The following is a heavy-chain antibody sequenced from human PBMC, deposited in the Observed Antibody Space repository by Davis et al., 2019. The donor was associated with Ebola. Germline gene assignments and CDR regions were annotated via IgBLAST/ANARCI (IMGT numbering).Heavy chain of an antibody. D-gene: IGHD3-3*01. CDR2: IYHSGST. J-gene: IGHJ4*02. Sequence: SETLSLTCAVYGGSFSGYYWSWIRQPPGKGLEWIGEIYHSGSTNYNPSLKSRVTISVDTSKNQFSLKLSSVTAADTAVYYCARGRGRITIFGVATYYFDYWGQGTLVTVSS. V-gene: IGHV4-34*01. CDR3: ARGRGRITIFGVATYYFDY. CDR1: GGSFSGYY.